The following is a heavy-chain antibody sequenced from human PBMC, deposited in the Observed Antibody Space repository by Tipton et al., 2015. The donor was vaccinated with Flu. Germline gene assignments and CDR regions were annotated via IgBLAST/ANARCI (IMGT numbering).Heavy chain of an antibody. CDR3: ARGRQQLVR. CDR2: INHSGST. CDR1: GGSFSGYY. J-gene: IGHJ4*02. Sequence: TLSLTCAVYGGSFSGYYWSWIRQPPGKGLVWIGEINHSGSTTYNPSLKSRVTISVDTSKNQFSMKLSSVTAADTAVYYCARGRQQLVRWGQGTLVTVSS. D-gene: IGHD6-13*01. V-gene: IGHV4-34*01.